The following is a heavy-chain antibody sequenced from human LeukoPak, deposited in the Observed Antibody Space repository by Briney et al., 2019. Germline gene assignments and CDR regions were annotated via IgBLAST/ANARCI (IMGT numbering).Heavy chain of an antibody. CDR3: ARGVGGYSYGYWFDP. V-gene: IGHV1-18*01. CDR2: ISAYNGNT. CDR1: GYTFTSYG. Sequence: ASVKVSCKASGYTFTSYGISWVRQAPGQGLEGMGWISAYNGNTNYAQKLQGRVTMTTDTSTSTAYMELRSLRSDDTAVYYCARGVGGYSYGYWFDPWGQGTLVTVSS. D-gene: IGHD5-18*01. J-gene: IGHJ5*02.